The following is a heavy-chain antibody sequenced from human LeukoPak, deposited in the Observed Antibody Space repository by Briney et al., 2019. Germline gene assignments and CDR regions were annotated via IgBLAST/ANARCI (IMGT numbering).Heavy chain of an antibody. CDR1: GGSISSYY. D-gene: IGHD3-10*01. Sequence: PSETLSLTCTVSGGSISSYYWSWIRQPPGKGLEWIGYIYYSGRTNYNPSLKSRVTISVDTSKNQFSLKLSSVTAADTAVYYCARAGWFGDEGSVDIWGQGTMVTVSS. V-gene: IGHV4-59*01. CDR3: ARAGWFGDEGSVDI. CDR2: IYYSGRT. J-gene: IGHJ3*02.